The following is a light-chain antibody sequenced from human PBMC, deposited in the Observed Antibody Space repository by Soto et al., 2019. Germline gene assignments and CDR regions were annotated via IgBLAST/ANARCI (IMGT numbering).Light chain of an antibody. J-gene: IGKJ5*01. CDR3: HQYDSLPPT. CDR1: QDINHY. CDR2: DAT. V-gene: IGKV1-33*01. Sequence: DIQMTQSPSSLSASVGDRVTITCQASQDINHYLNWYQQKQGKAPKLLIFDATNFETGVPSSFSGSGSRSHFSCTITSLQPDAFATYYCHQYDSLPPTFGLGTRLEIK.